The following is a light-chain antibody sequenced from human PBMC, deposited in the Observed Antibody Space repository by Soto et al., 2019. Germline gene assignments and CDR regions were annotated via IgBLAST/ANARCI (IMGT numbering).Light chain of an antibody. J-gene: IGKJ1*01. CDR1: QSVSHNY. CDR2: GAS. CDR3: QQYGSLPWA. Sequence: EIVLTQSPGTLSLSPGERATLSCRVSQSVSHNYLAWYQQKPGQAPRLLIYGASNRATGIPDRFSGSGSGTDFTLAISRVEPEDFAVYYCQQYGSLPWAFGQGTKVDI. V-gene: IGKV3-20*01.